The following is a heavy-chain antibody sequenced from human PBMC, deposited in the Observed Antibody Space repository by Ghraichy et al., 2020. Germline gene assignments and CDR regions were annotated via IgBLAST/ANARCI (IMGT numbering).Heavy chain of an antibody. D-gene: IGHD2-15*01. CDR2: INSGGTNT. J-gene: IGHJ4*02. CDR1: GFTFSNYW. Sequence: GGSLRLSCAVSGFTFSNYWMHWVRQAPGKGLVWVSRINSGGTNTIYADSVKGRFTISRDNAKNTLYLQINSLRVEDTAVYYCAREYCSGGRCFFGTGGSHFDCWGQGTLVRVSS. CDR3: AREYCSGGRCFFGTGGSHFDC. V-gene: IGHV3-74*01.